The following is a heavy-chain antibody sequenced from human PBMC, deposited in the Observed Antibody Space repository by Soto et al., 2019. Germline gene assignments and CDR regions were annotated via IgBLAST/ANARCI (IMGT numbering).Heavy chain of an antibody. CDR1: GFTFSTHA. D-gene: IGHD6-13*01. V-gene: IGHV3-30-3*01. CDR2: VSFDGSNK. CDR3: ARDQTGITTAGGGRIDR. Sequence: VQLVESGGGVVQPGRSLRLSCAASGFTFSTHAMHWVRQAPGKGLECVAIVSFDGSNKYYADSVKGRFTISRDNSKNTLYLQMSGLTPEDTAFSYCARDQTGITTAGGGRIDRWGQGTLVTVSS. J-gene: IGHJ5*02.